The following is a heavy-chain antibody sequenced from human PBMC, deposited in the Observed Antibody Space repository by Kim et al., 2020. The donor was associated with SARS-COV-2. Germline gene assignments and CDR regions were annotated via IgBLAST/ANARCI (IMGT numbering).Heavy chain of an antibody. CDR3: ARHYDSSGYYNTDAFDI. V-gene: IGHV4-59*08. D-gene: IGHD3-22*01. CDR2: IYYSGST. CDR1: GGSISSYY. J-gene: IGHJ3*02. Sequence: SETLSLTCTVSGGSISSYYWSWIRQPPGKGLEWIGYIYYSGSTKYNPSLKSRVTISVDTSKNQFSLKLSSVTAADTTVYYCARHYDSSGYYNTDAFDICGQGKMVTVSS.